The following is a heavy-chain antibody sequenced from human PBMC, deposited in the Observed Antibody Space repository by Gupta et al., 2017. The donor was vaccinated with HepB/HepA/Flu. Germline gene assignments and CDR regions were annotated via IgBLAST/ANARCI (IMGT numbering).Heavy chain of an antibody. Sequence: EVQLVESGGGLVQPGGSLRLSCAASGFTFSSYEMNWVRQAPGKGLEWVSYISSSGSTIYYADSVKGRFTISRDNAKNSLYMQMNSLRAEDTAVYYCARELMSRDFWSGKNYYGMDVWGQGTTVTVSS. CDR3: ARELMSRDFWSGKNYYGMDV. J-gene: IGHJ6*02. V-gene: IGHV3-48*03. CDR2: ISSSGSTI. D-gene: IGHD3-3*01. CDR1: GFTFSSYE.